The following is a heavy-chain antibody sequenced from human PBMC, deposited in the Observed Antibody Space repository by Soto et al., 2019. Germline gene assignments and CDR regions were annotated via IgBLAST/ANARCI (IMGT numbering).Heavy chain of an antibody. J-gene: IGHJ6*02. CDR3: ARDGLPVPAATYGMDV. CDR1: GGTFSSYA. D-gene: IGHD2-2*01. Sequence: QVQLVQSGAEVKKPGSSVKVSCKASGGTFSSYAISWVRQAPGQGLEWMGGIIPIFGTANYAQKFQGRVTITADEYTSTAYMELSSLRSEDTAVYYCARDGLPVPAATYGMDVWGQGTTVTVSS. V-gene: IGHV1-69*12. CDR2: IIPIFGTA.